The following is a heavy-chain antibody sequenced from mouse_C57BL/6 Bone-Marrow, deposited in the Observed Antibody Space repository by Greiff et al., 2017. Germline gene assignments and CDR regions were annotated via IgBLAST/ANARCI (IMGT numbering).Heavy chain of an antibody. CDR1: GFTFSDFY. Sequence: EVKVVESGGGLVQSGRSLRLSCATSGFTFSDFYMEWVRQAPGKGLEWIAASRNKANDYTTEYSASVKGRFIVSRDTSQSILYLQMNALRAEDTAIYYCARDAPYGWFAYWGQGTLVTVSA. CDR2: SRNKANDYTT. D-gene: IGHD1-1*01. J-gene: IGHJ3*01. V-gene: IGHV7-1*01. CDR3: ARDAPYGWFAY.